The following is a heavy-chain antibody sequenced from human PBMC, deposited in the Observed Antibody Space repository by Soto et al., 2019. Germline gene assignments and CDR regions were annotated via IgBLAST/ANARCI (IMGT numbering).Heavy chain of an antibody. D-gene: IGHD6-13*01. V-gene: IGHV3-9*01. Sequence: DVQLVESGGGLVQPGRSLRLSCAASGFTFDDYAMHWVRQAPGKGLEWVSGISWNSGSIGYADSVKGRFTMSRDNAKNSLYLQMNSLRAEDTALYYCAKEIAAAGINDAFDIWGQGTMVTVSS. J-gene: IGHJ3*02. CDR2: ISWNSGSI. CDR1: GFTFDDYA. CDR3: AKEIAAAGINDAFDI.